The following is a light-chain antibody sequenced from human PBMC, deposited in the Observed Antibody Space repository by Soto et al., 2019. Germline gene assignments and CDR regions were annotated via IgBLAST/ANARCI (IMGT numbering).Light chain of an antibody. CDR3: QQYYNYPLT. J-gene: IGKJ4*01. V-gene: IGKV1-5*03. Sequence: DIPMTQSPSTLSASVGDRVTITCRASQSIGSWLAWYQQKPGKAPKRLIYKASNLESGVPSRFSGSGSGTEFSLTISSLQPDDFATFSCQQYYNYPLTFGGGNKVEIK. CDR2: KAS. CDR1: QSIGSW.